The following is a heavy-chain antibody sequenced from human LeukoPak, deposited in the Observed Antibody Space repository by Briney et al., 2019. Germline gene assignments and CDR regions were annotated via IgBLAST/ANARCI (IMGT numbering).Heavy chain of an antibody. CDR1: GFTFSSYE. CDR2: ISSSGSTI. CDR3: AELGITMIGGV. D-gene: IGHD3-10*02. V-gene: IGHV3-48*03. Sequence: GGALRLSCAASGFTFSSYEMNWVRQAPGKGLEWVSYISSSGSTIYYADSVKGRFTISRDNAKNSLYLQMNSLRAEDTAVYYCAELGITMIGGVWGKGPTVTISS. J-gene: IGHJ6*04.